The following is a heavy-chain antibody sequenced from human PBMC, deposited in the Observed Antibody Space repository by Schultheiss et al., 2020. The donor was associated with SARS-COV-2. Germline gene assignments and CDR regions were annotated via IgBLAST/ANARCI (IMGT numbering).Heavy chain of an antibody. Sequence: SETLSLTCAVYGGSFSGYYWSWIRQPPGKGLEWIGYIYYSGSTYYNPSLKSRVTISVDTSKNQFSLKLSSVTAADTAVYYCARHGGGLLWFGELSHFQHWGQGTLVTVSS. CDR3: ARHGGGLLWFGELSHFQH. CDR2: IYYSGST. V-gene: IGHV4-59*08. CDR1: GGSFSGYY. J-gene: IGHJ1*01. D-gene: IGHD3-10*01.